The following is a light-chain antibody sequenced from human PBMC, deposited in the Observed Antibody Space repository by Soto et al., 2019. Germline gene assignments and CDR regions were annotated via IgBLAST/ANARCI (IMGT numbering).Light chain of an antibody. Sequence: QSALTQPPSVSAAPGQTGTISCPGSSSNIGGNSVSWYQQLPGTAPKLLIYEDDKRTSGIPDRFSGSKSGTSATLGITGFQTGDEADYYCGSWDSSLSAYVFGTG. CDR3: GSWDSSLSAYV. J-gene: IGLJ1*01. CDR2: EDD. V-gene: IGLV1-51*01. CDR1: SSNIGGNS.